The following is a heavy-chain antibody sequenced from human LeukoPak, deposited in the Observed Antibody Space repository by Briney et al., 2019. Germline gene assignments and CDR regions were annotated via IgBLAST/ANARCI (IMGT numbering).Heavy chain of an antibody. D-gene: IGHD4-23*01. V-gene: IGHV4-31*03. CDR1: GAXISSGGYY. CDR2: IYYSGNT. J-gene: IGHJ4*02. CDR3: ARGHDGGLGY. Sequence: SETLSLTCSVSGAXISSGGYYWTWIRQHPGKGPEWIGYIYYSGNTYFNPSLKTRASMSVDTSKNQFSLKLSSVTAADTAVYYCARGHDGGLGYWGQGTLVTVSS.